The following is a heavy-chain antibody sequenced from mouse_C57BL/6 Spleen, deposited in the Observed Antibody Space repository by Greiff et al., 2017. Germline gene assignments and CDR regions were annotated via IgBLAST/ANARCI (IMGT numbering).Heavy chain of an antibody. CDR1: GYAFSSSW. V-gene: IGHV1-82*01. CDR3: ARFSTAQATWFAY. Sequence: QVQLQQSGPELVKPGASVKISCKASGYAFSSSWMNWVKQRPGKGLEWIGRIYPGDGDTNYNGKFKGKATLTADKSSSTAYMQLSSLTSEDSAVYFCARFSTAQATWFAYWGQGTLVTVSA. D-gene: IGHD3-2*02. CDR2: IYPGDGDT. J-gene: IGHJ3*01.